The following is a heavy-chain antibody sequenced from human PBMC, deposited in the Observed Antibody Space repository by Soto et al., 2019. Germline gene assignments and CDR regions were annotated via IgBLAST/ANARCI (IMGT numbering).Heavy chain of an antibody. Sequence: ASVKVSCKASGYTFTSYYIHWVRQAPGQGLEWMGWINPNSGGTNYAQKFQGRVTMTRDTSISTAYMELSRLRSDDTAVYYCARGAYRYYDSSGYYPYFDYWGQGTLVTVSS. J-gene: IGHJ4*02. CDR2: INPNSGGT. V-gene: IGHV1-2*02. CDR3: ARGAYRYYDSSGYYPYFDY. CDR1: GYTFTSYY. D-gene: IGHD3-22*01.